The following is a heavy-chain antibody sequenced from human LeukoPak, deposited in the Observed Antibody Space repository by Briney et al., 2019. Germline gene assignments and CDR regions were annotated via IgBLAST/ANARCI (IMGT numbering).Heavy chain of an antibody. CDR1: GFTFSSYE. CDR3: ARRPPGSYSSGWWFHPISDAFDI. CDR2: ISSSGSTI. J-gene: IGHJ3*02. V-gene: IGHV3-48*03. D-gene: IGHD6-19*01. Sequence: GGSLRLSCAASGFTFSSYEMNWVRQAPGKGLEWVSYISSSGSTIYYADSVKGRFTISRDNAKNSLYLQMNSLRAEDTAVYYCARRPPGSYSSGWWFHPISDAFDIWGQGTMVTVSS.